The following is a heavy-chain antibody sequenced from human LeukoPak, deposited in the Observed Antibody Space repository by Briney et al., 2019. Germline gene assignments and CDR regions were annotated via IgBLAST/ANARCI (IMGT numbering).Heavy chain of an antibody. J-gene: IGHJ5*02. V-gene: IGHV1-69*13. CDR3: ARASGEGATYNWFDP. Sequence: GASVKVSCKASGGTFSIYAISWVRPAPGQGLEWMGGIIPIFGTANYAQKFQGRVTITADESTSTAYMELSSLRSEDTAVYYCARASGEGATYNWFDPWGQGTLVTVSS. D-gene: IGHD1-26*01. CDR2: IIPIFGTA. CDR1: GGTFSIYA.